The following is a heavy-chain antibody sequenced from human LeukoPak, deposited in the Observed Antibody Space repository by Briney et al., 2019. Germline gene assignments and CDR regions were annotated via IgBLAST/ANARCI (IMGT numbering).Heavy chain of an antibody. Sequence: GGSLRLSCAASGFTFSSYSMTWVRQAPGKGLEWVSYISSSSSTIYYADSVKGRFTISRDNAKNSLYLQMNSLRDEDTAVYYCARDSAVAGKITGGSFDYWGQGTLVTVSS. D-gene: IGHD6-19*01. CDR1: GFTFSSYS. CDR3: ARDSAVAGKITGGSFDY. CDR2: ISSSSSTI. J-gene: IGHJ4*02. V-gene: IGHV3-48*02.